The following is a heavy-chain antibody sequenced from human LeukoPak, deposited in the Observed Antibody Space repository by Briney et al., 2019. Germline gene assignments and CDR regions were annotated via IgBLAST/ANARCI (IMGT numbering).Heavy chain of an antibody. V-gene: IGHV1-18*01. CDR2: ISAYNGNT. D-gene: IGHD3-3*01. CDR3: ARDGITIFGVVIPNFDY. Sequence: ASVKVSCKASGYTFTSYGISWVRQAPGQGLEWMGWISAYNGNTNYAQKLQGRVTMTTDTSTSTAYMELRSLRSGDTAVYYCARDGITIFGVVIPNFDYWGQGTLVTVSS. J-gene: IGHJ4*02. CDR1: GYTFTSYG.